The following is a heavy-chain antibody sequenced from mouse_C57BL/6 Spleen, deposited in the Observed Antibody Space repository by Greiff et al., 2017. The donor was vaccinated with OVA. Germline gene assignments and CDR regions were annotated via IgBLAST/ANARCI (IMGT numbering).Heavy chain of an antibody. CDR3: ARSGYDGFAY. D-gene: IGHD2-2*01. CDR1: GYTFTSYW. Sequence: QVQLKQPGAELVKPGASVKMSCKASGYTFTSYWITWVKQRPGQGLEWIGDIYPGSGSTNYNEKFKSKATLTVDKSSSTAYMQLSSLTSEDSAVYYCARSGYDGFAYWGQGTLVTVSA. V-gene: IGHV1-55*01. J-gene: IGHJ3*01. CDR2: IYPGSGST.